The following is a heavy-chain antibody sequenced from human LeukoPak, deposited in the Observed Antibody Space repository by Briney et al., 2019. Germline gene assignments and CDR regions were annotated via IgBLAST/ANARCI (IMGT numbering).Heavy chain of an antibody. J-gene: IGHJ4*02. CDR1: GFTFSTYA. CDR3: AKEEEKFAAWGYFDS. CDR2: ISHTATGI. D-gene: IGHD3-16*01. Sequence: PGGSLRLSCAASGFTFSTYAMTWVRRAPGKGPEWVSTISHTATGIFYADSVKGRFTISRDNSKNTLFLDMNSLRVEDTALYFCAKEEEKFAAWGYFDSWDQGSLVTVSS. V-gene: IGHV3-23*01.